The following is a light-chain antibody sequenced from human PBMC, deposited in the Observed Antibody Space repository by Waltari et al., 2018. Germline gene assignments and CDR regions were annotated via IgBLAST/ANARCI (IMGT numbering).Light chain of an antibody. Sequence: QSGLTQPPSVSGAPGQRVTISCTGSTSNIGAGYDVHWYQQVPGTAPKLVIYDNNNQPSRVPDRVSGSNSGTAASLASTGLQGEDEADYYSQAYDGSLSGSKMFGGGTKLTVL. CDR3: QAYDGSLSGSKM. CDR1: TSNIGAGYD. CDR2: DNN. J-gene: IGLJ3*02. V-gene: IGLV1-40*01.